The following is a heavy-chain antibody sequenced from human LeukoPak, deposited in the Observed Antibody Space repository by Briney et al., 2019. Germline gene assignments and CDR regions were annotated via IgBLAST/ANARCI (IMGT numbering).Heavy chain of an antibody. CDR3: ARIVRYDFWSGYGPVDV. Sequence: HPGGSLRLSCAASGFTFSSYAMSWVRQAPGKGLEWVSVIYSGGSTYYADSVKGRFTISRDNSKNTLYLQMNSLRAEDTAVYYCARIVRYDFWSGYGPVDVWGQGTTVTVSS. V-gene: IGHV3-66*01. J-gene: IGHJ6*02. CDR1: GFTFSSYA. CDR2: IYSGGST. D-gene: IGHD3-3*01.